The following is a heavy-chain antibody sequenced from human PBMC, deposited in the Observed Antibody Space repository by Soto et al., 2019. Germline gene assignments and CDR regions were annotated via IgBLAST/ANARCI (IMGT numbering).Heavy chain of an antibody. CDR3: AKDNWNENYYNYYGMDV. Sequence: GSLRLSCAVSGFTFSTYAMTWVRQAPGKGLEWVSSLSGSGVSTYYADSVKGRFTISRDNSKNTLYLQMNSLRAEDTAIYYCAKDNWNENYYNYYGMDVWGQGTTVNVSS. J-gene: IGHJ6*02. V-gene: IGHV3-23*01. D-gene: IGHD1-20*01. CDR1: GFTFSTYA. CDR2: LSGSGVST.